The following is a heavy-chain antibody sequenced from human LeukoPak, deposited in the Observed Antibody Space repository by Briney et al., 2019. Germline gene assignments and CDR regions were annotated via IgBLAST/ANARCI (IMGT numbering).Heavy chain of an antibody. D-gene: IGHD6-19*01. CDR1: GFTFNSIW. J-gene: IGHJ5*02. Sequence: GGSLRLSCAGSGFTFNSIWMSWVRQAPGKGVEWVANINPGGSVKYYVDSVRGRFTISRDDAKNSLYLQMNSLRAEDTAVYYCTRGDSSGWLFDPWGQGTLVTVSS. CDR3: TRGDSSGWLFDP. V-gene: IGHV3-7*01. CDR2: INPGGSVK.